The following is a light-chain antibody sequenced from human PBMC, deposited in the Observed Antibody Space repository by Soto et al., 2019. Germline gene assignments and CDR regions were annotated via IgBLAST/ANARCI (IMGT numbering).Light chain of an antibody. V-gene: IGLV2-18*02. CDR3: SSYTSSSTYV. J-gene: IGLJ1*01. CDR1: SSDVGSYNR. Sequence: QSALTQPPSVSGSPGQSVTISCTGTSSDVGSYNRVYWYQQPPGTAPKLMIYEVSNRPSGVPDRFSGSKSGNTASLTISGLQAEDEADDYGSSYTSSSTYVFGTGTQLTVL. CDR2: EVS.